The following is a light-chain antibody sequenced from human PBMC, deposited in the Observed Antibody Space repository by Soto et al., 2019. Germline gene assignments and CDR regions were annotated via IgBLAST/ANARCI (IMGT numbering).Light chain of an antibody. CDR3: QQYNNWPPV. CDR2: DAS. CDR1: QSISSW. J-gene: IGKJ4*01. V-gene: IGKV1-5*01. Sequence: DIQMTQSPSTLSASVGDRVTITCRASQSISSWLAWYQQKPGKAPKLLIYDASSLQSGVPSRFSGSGSGTEFTLTISTLQSEDFAVYVCQQYNNWPPVFGGGTKVDIK.